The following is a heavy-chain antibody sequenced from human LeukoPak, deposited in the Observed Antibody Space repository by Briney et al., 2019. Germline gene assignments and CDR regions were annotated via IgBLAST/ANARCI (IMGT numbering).Heavy chain of an antibody. V-gene: IGHV3-53*01. J-gene: IGHJ4*02. CDR1: GFTVSSNY. CDR2: IYSGGGT. D-gene: IGHD3-16*01. CDR3: VRGPGYPGGKLDY. Sequence: GGSLRLSCAASGFTVSSNYISWVRRAPGKGLEGVSLIYSGGGTYYADSVKGRFTISRDKSRNTLYLQMNSLRAEDTAVYYCVRGPGYPGGKLDYWGQGTLATVSS.